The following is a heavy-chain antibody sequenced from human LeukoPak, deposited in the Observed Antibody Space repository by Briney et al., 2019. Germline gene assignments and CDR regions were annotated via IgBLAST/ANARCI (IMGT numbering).Heavy chain of an antibody. J-gene: IGHJ4*01. Sequence: GGSLRLSCAASTFTFSRYAMAWVRQAPGKGLEWVSTLSGSGITTYYADSVKGRFTISRDNSKNTLYLQMNSLRAEDTAVYYCAKGIYSSGWSYFDYWGHGTLVTVSS. V-gene: IGHV3-23*01. CDR1: TFTFSRYA. D-gene: IGHD6-19*01. CDR2: LSGSGITT. CDR3: AKGIYSSGWSYFDY.